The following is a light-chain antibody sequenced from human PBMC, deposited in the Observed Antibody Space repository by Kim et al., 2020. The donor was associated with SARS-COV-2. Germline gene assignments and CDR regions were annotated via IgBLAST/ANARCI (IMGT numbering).Light chain of an antibody. CDR1: QIFPDRN. CDR2: AAS. J-gene: IGKJ4*01. Sequence: EMVLTQSPGTLSLSPGGGATLSCRASQIFPDRNLAWYQQKPGQPPRLLIYAASARATGIPDRFSGSGSGTDFTLTISRLEPEDFAVYYCQRYGSSFTFGGGTKVEI. CDR3: QRYGSSFT. V-gene: IGKV3-20*01.